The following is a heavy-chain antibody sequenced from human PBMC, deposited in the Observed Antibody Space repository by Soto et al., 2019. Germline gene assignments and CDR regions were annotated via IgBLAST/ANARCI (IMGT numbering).Heavy chain of an antibody. CDR3: LRDIFVVVIFDS. Sequence: QPGGSLRLSCSGSGFSFKDSSMHWVRQPPGKAIEYVAVINTNGRLTYYADSVKGRFTISRDNSKNTVHLQMSSLRVEDTAVYYCLRDIFVVVIFDSWGQGTPVTVSS. CDR2: INTNGRLT. D-gene: IGHD3-3*01. J-gene: IGHJ4*02. CDR1: GFSFKDSS. V-gene: IGHV3-64D*06.